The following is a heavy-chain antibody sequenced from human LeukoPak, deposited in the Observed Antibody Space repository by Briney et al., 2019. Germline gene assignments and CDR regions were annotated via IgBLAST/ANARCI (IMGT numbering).Heavy chain of an antibody. CDR2: IWYDGSNK. Sequence: GGSLRLSCAASGFTFSSYGMHWVRQAPGKGLEWVAVIWYDGSNKYYADSVKGRFTISRDNAKNSLYLQMNSLKTEDTALYYCAKDRGGGGFNFFDSWGQGTLVTVSS. J-gene: IGHJ4*02. V-gene: IGHV3-33*03. D-gene: IGHD5-24*01. CDR1: GFTFSSYG. CDR3: AKDRGGGGFNFFDS.